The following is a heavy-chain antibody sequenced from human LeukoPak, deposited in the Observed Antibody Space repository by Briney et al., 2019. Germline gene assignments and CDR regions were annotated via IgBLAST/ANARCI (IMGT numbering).Heavy chain of an antibody. J-gene: IGHJ4*02. Sequence: GGSLRLSCAGSGFTFISYWVHWVRQAPGTGLVWVSRINSDGSSTSYADSVKGRFTISRDNAKNTVYLQMKSLRAEETAVYYCASHYYDRSGYYWGQGTLVTVSS. CDR3: ASHYYDRSGYY. D-gene: IGHD3-22*01. CDR1: GFTFISYW. V-gene: IGHV3-74*01. CDR2: INSDGSST.